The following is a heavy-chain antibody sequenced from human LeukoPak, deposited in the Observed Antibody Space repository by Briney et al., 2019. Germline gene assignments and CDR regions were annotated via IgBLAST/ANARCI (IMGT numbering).Heavy chain of an antibody. CDR1: GYTFTAYY. J-gene: IGHJ4*02. V-gene: IGHV1-2*02. CDR3: ARGGARIVVVPAAIGY. Sequence: PGASVKVSCKASGYTFTAYYIHWVRQAPGQGLEWMGWINPNSGGTNYAQKFQGRVTMTRDTSISTAYMELSRLRSDDTAVYYCARGGARIVVVPAAIGYWGQGTLVTVSS. D-gene: IGHD2-2*01. CDR2: INPNSGGT.